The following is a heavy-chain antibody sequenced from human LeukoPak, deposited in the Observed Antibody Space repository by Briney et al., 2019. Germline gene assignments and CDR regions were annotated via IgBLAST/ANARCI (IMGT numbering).Heavy chain of an antibody. CDR3: ASPTTMSTAIEY. CDR1: GGSTSSSSYY. D-gene: IGHD4-17*01. CDR2: IYYSGST. V-gene: IGHV4-39*01. J-gene: IGHJ4*02. Sequence: SETLSLTCTVSGGSTSSSSYYWGWIRQPPGKGLEWIVCIYYSGSTYYTPSLKGRVTISVDTSKNQFSLKLGSVTAADTAVYYCASPTTMSTAIEYWGQGTLVTVSS.